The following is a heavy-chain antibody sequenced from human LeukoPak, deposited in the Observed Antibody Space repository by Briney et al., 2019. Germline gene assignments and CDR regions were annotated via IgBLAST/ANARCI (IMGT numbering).Heavy chain of an antibody. V-gene: IGHV4-59*08. D-gene: IGHD2-21*01. CDR1: GSRRSGYY. J-gene: IGHJ4*02. Sequence: LATLSLICPVFGSRRSGYYWSWLRSPPRKELEWIGYIYYSGSTNYNPSLKSRVTISVDTSKNQFSLKLSSVTAADTAVYYCARHEGGDSGGFDYWGQGTLVTVSS. CDR2: IYYSGST. CDR3: ARHEGGDSGGFDY.